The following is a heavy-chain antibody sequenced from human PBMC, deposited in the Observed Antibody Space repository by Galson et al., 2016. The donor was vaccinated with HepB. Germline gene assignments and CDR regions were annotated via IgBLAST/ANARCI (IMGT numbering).Heavy chain of an antibody. CDR3: ARDPRGDYYYDSSGYSHFDP. CDR2: MYYTGRA. D-gene: IGHD3-22*01. V-gene: IGHV4-59*01. J-gene: IGHJ5*02. Sequence: SETLSLTCSVSGGSITNYYWSWIRQTPKNALEWIGSMYYTGRATYSPSLKSRVTISVDTSKKQFSLNLSSVTAADTAVYYCARDPRGDYYYDSSGYSHFDPWGQGTLVTVSS. CDR1: GGSITNYY.